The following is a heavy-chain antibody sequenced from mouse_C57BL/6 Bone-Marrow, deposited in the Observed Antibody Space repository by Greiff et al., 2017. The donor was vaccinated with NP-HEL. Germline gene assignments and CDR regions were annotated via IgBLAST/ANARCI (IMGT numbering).Heavy chain of an antibody. CDR1: GYTFTSYG. J-gene: IGHJ4*01. Sequence: VQLQQSGAELARPGASVKLSCKASGYTFTSYGISWVKQRTGQGLEWIGEIYPRSGNNYYNEKFKGKATQNADKSSSTAYMELRSLTSEDSAVYFCARGGPMDDWGQGTSVTVSS. V-gene: IGHV1-81*01. CDR2: IYPRSGNN. CDR3: ARGGPMDD.